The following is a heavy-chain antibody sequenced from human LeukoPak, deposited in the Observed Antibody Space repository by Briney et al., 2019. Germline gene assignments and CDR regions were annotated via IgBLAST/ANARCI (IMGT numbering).Heavy chain of an antibody. Sequence: PGGSLRLSCAGSGFTFSTYAMHSVRQAPGKGLEWVAFIWPDGSKKYYADSVKGRFAISRENSNNTLYLQMNSLRPEDTGLYFCAKSSSSAEPNFDHWGQGTRVTVSS. CDR2: IWPDGSKK. D-gene: IGHD1-14*01. V-gene: IGHV3-30*02. CDR1: GFTFSTYA. J-gene: IGHJ4*02. CDR3: AKSSSSAEPNFDH.